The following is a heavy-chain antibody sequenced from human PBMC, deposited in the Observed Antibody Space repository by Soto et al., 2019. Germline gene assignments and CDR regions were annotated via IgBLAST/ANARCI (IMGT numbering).Heavy chain of an antibody. CDR2: INEDGSER. V-gene: IGHV3-7*05. CDR1: GCTFSTHW. D-gene: IGHD1-26*01. CDR3: ACVGFRDF. Sequence: VQLVEAGGGLGQPGGSLRLSCAASGCTFSTHWMSWVRQTPGKGLAWVANINEDGSERYYVDSVKGRFTISNDNAKNSLYLQMNSLRGEDAAVYYFACVGFRDFWGQGTLVTVSS. J-gene: IGHJ4*02.